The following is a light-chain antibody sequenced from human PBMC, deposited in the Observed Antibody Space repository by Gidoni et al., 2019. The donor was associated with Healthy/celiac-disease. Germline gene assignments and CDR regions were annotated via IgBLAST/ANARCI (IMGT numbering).Light chain of an antibody. V-gene: IGLV1-40*01. J-gene: IGLJ3*02. Sequence: QSVLPQPPSVSAAPGQRVTISCTGSSANIGAGYDVHWYQQLPGTAPKLLIYGNSNRPSGVPDRFSGSKSGTSASLAITGLQAEDEADYYCQSYDSSLSGSWVFGGGTKLTVL. CDR2: GNS. CDR3: QSYDSSLSGSWV. CDR1: SANIGAGYD.